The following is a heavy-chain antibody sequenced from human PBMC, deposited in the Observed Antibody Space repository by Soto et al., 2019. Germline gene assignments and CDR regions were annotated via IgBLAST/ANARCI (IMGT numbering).Heavy chain of an antibody. Sequence: GGSLRLSCAASGFTFSSYGMHWVRQAPGKGLEWVAVISYDGSNKYYADSAKGRFTISRDNSKNTLYLQMNSLRAEDTAVYYCAKDQSIVVVTAPLEFDPWGQGTLVTVSS. J-gene: IGHJ5*02. CDR1: GFTFSSYG. CDR3: AKDQSIVVVTAPLEFDP. V-gene: IGHV3-30*18. CDR2: ISYDGSNK. D-gene: IGHD2-21*02.